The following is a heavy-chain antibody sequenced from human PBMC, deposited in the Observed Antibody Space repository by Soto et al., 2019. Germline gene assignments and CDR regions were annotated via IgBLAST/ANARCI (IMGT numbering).Heavy chain of an antibody. V-gene: IGHV4-4*07. CDR3: ARDQTDPVLMTNYFDY. CDR1: GGSISSYY. D-gene: IGHD3-16*01. CDR2: IYTSGST. Sequence: SETLSLTCTVSGGSISSYYWSWIRQPAGKGLEWIGRIYTSGSTNYNPSLKSRVTMSVDTSKNQFSLKLSSVTAADTAVYYCARDQTDPVLMTNYFDYWGQGTLVTVSS. J-gene: IGHJ4*02.